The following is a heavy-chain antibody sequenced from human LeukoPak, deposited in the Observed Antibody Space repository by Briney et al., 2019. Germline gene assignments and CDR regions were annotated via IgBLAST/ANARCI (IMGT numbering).Heavy chain of an antibody. CDR1: GYTFTSYG. D-gene: IGHD3-10*01. Sequence: ASVKVSCKASGYTFTSYGISWVRQAPGQGLEWMGWINAYNGNTNYAQKLQGRVALTTDTSTSTAYMELRSLRSDDTAMYYCARDYFVRSRSYYGMDVWGQGTTVTVSS. J-gene: IGHJ6*02. CDR2: INAYNGNT. V-gene: IGHV1-18*01. CDR3: ARDYFVRSRSYYGMDV.